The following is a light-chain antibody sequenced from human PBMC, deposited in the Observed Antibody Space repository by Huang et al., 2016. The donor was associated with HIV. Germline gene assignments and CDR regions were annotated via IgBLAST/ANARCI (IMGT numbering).Light chain of an antibody. Sequence: DIQMTQSPYSMSASVGDRISITCRASQTISTFLNWYQQKPGKAPKLLIYAASNLQSRVSARFSGTGSGTLFTLTVTGLLPDDFATYFCQQTSSVPLTFGGGTKVEMK. CDR3: QQTSSVPLT. CDR2: AAS. J-gene: IGKJ4*01. V-gene: IGKV1-39*01. CDR1: QTISTF.